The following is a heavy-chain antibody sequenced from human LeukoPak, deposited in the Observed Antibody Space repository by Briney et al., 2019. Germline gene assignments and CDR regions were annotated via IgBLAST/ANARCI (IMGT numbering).Heavy chain of an antibody. CDR3: ARGRWLARRAEYFQH. Sequence: SETLSLTSAVYGGSFSGYYWSWIRQPPGKGLEWIGEINHSGSTNYNPSLKSRVTISVDTSKNQFSLKLSSVTAADTAVYYCARGRWLARRAEYFQHWGQGTLVTVSS. CDR2: INHSGST. V-gene: IGHV4-34*01. D-gene: IGHD5-24*01. CDR1: GGSFSGYY. J-gene: IGHJ1*01.